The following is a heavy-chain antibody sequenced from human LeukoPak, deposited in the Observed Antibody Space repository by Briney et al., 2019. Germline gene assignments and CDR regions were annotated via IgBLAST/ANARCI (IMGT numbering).Heavy chain of an antibody. J-gene: IGHJ6*03. CDR3: ARDTLNTPGYYYYYMDV. V-gene: IGHV3-21*01. D-gene: IGHD3-10*01. CDR1: GFTFSSYS. Sequence: PGGSLRLSCAASGFTFSSYSMNWVRQAPGKGLEWVSSISSSSSYIYYADSVKGRFTISRDNAKNSLYLQMNSLRAEDTAVYYCARDTLNTPGYYYYYMDVWGKGTTVTVSS. CDR2: ISSSSSYI.